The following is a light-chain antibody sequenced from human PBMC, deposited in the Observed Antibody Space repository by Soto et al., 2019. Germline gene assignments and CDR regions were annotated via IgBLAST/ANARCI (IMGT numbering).Light chain of an antibody. Sequence: QSALTQPASVSGSPGQSITISCTGTSSDVGGYNFVSWYQQHPGKVPKLMIFDVNRRPSGVSDRFSGSKSGNSASLTISGLQAEDEGDYYCCSYTSSSTHVFGSGTMLTVL. CDR1: SSDVGGYNF. V-gene: IGLV2-14*03. CDR2: DVN. CDR3: CSYTSSSTHV. J-gene: IGLJ1*01.